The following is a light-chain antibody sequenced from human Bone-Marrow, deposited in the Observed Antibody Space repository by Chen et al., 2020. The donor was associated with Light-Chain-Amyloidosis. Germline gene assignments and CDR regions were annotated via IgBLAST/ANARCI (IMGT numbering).Light chain of an antibody. CDR3: PVWDRSSDRPV. V-gene: IGLV3-21*02. CDR2: DDS. J-gene: IGLJ3*02. Sequence: SYVLTQPSSVSVAPGQTATIACGGNNIGSTSVHWYQQTPGQAPLLVVYDDSDRPSGIPELLAGSNSGNTATLTISRVEAGDEADYYCPVWDRSSDRPVFGGGTKLTVL. CDR1: NIGSTS.